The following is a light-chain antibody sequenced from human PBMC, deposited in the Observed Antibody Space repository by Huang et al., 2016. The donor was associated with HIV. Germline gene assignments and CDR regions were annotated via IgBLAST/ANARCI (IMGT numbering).Light chain of an antibody. CDR1: QNLLPSSGHIR. V-gene: IGKV2-28*01. J-gene: IGKJ2*01. CDR2: LTS. CDR3: MQGLQTPPT. Sequence: EIVMTQSPLSLPVSPGQPASISCTSSQNLLPSSGHIRLDWYLQKPGQYPQLLIFLTSNRASGVPDKFSGSGSGSNFTLSINKVQPDDVGIYYCMQGLQTPPTFGQGTKLEI.